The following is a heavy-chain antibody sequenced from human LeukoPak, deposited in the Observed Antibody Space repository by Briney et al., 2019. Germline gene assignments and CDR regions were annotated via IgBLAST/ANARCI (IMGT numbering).Heavy chain of an antibody. CDR3: ARVVVGAYYFDS. V-gene: IGHV3-74*01. CDR1: GFTLSSYW. D-gene: IGHD2-15*01. J-gene: IGHJ4*02. Sequence: PGGSLRLSCATSGFTLSSYWMHWGRQVPGKGLEWLSRINNDGVSTSYADSVKGRFTISRDNAKNTLYLQMNSLRAEDTAVYYCARVVVGAYYFDSWGQGTLVTVSS. CDR2: INNDGVST.